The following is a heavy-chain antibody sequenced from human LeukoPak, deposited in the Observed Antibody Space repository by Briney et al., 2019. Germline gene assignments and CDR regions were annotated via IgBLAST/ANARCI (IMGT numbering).Heavy chain of an antibody. D-gene: IGHD4/OR15-4a*01. CDR3: AKAEVPDFFYSGLDV. CDR1: GFTFSDYY. CDR2: ITGSGGDS. J-gene: IGHJ6*02. Sequence: PGGSLRLSCAVSGFTFSDYYMSWIRQAPGKGLEWVASITGSGGDSFYTDSVKGRFTISRDNSKNTLYLQLNSLKVADTAVFYCAKAEVPDFFYSGLDVWGQGTTVTVSS. V-gene: IGHV3-23*01.